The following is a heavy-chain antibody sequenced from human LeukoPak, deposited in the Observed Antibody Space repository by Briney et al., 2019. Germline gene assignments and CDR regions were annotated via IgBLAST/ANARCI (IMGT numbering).Heavy chain of an antibody. Sequence: ASVTVSCKASGYTFTSYYMHWVRQAPGQGLEWMGIINPSGGSTSYAQKFQGRVTMTRDMSTSTVHMELSSLRSEDTAVYYCARGYCSSTSCYSGRTEYDYWGQGTLVTVSS. D-gene: IGHD2-2*01. CDR2: INPSGGST. V-gene: IGHV1-46*01. J-gene: IGHJ4*02. CDR1: GYTFTSYY. CDR3: ARGYCSSTSCYSGRTEYDY.